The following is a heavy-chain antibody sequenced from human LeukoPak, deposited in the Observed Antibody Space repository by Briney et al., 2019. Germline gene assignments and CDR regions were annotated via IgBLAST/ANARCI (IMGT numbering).Heavy chain of an antibody. CDR3: ARGGGLDYYYYYMDV. J-gene: IGHJ6*03. V-gene: IGHV4-59*01. CDR2: IYYSGST. D-gene: IGHD6-6*01. CDR1: GGSISSYY. Sequence: SETLSLTCTVSGGSISSYYWSWVRQPPGKGLEWIGYIYYSGSTNYNPSLKSRVTISVDTSKNQFSLKLSSVTAADTAVYYCARGGGLDYYYYYMDVWGKGTTVTISS.